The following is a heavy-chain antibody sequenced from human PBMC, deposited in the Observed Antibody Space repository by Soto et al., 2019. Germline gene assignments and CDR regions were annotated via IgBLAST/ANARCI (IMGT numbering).Heavy chain of an antibody. V-gene: IGHV1-69*05. Sequence: SVKVSCKASGGTFSSYAISWVRQAPGQGLEWMGGIIPIFGTANYAQKFQGRVTITTDESTSTAYMELSSLRSEDTAVYYCARGRGYNWNLLYYYYGMDVWGQGTTVTVSS. CDR3: ARGRGYNWNLLYYYYGMDV. CDR1: GGTFSSYA. CDR2: IIPIFGTA. J-gene: IGHJ6*02. D-gene: IGHD1-20*01.